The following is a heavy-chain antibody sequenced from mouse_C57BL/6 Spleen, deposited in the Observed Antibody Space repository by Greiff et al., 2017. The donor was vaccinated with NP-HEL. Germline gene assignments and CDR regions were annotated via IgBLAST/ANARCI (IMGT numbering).Heavy chain of an antibody. Sequence: DVHLVESGGGLVKPGGSLKLSCAASGFTFSDYGMHWVRQAPEKGLEWVAYISSGSSTIYYADTVKGRFTISRDNAKNTLFLQMTSLRSEDTAMYYCARRIYYDYGDYYAMDYWGQGTSVTVSS. CDR3: ARRIYYDYGDYYAMDY. V-gene: IGHV5-17*01. J-gene: IGHJ4*01. CDR1: GFTFSDYG. CDR2: ISSGSSTI. D-gene: IGHD2-4*01.